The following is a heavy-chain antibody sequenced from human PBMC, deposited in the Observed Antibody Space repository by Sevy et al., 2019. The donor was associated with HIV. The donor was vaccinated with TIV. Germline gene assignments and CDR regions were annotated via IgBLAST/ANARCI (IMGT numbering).Heavy chain of an antibody. D-gene: IGHD3-22*01. J-gene: IGHJ4*02. CDR1: GFTVSRYA. CDR3: AKETYYYDSSGYSPFGY. Sequence: GGSLRLSCAASGFTVSRYAMSWVRQAPGKGLEWVSAISGSGGSTYYADSVKGRFTISRDNSKNTLYLQMNSLRAEDTAVYYCAKETYYYDSSGYSPFGYWGQGTLVTVSS. V-gene: IGHV3-23*01. CDR2: ISGSGGST.